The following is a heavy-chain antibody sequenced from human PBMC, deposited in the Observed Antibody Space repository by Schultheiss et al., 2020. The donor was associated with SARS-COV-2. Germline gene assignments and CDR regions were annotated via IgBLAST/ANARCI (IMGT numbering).Heavy chain of an antibody. J-gene: IGHJ3*02. V-gene: IGHV3-53*01. D-gene: IGHD4-17*01. CDR1: GFTFSSYW. CDR3: AREKHDYDDAFDI. Sequence: GGSLRLSCAASGFTFSSYWMHWVRQAPGKGLVWVSVIYSGGSTYYADSVKGRFTISRDNSKNTLYLQMNSLRAEDTAVYYCAREKHDYDDAFDIWGQGTMVTVSS. CDR2: IYSGGST.